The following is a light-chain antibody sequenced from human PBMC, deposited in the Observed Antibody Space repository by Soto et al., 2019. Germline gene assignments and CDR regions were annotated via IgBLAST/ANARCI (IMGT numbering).Light chain of an antibody. CDR3: QQYGSSPYT. J-gene: IGKJ2*01. CDR2: GAS. V-gene: IGKV3-20*01. CDR1: QSVRNSY. Sequence: EILLTQSPGTLSLSPGERATLSCRASQSVRNSYVAWYQQKPGQAPRLFIHGASGRATGIPDRFSGSGSGTDFTLTISRLEPEDFGVYYCQQYGSSPYTFGERTKLEI.